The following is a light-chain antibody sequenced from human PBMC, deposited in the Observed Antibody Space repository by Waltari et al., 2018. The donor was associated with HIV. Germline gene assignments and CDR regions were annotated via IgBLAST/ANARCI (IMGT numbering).Light chain of an antibody. V-gene: IGKV3-15*01. CDR3: QQYNNWPPWT. J-gene: IGKJ1*01. CDR2: SAS. CDR1: QSVSSN. Sequence: EIVMTQSPATLSVYPGERATLSCRASQSVSSNLAWYQQKPGQAPRLLIYSASTRATGIPARFSGSGSGSEFTLTISSLQSEDFAVYYCQQYNNWPPWTFGQGTKVEI.